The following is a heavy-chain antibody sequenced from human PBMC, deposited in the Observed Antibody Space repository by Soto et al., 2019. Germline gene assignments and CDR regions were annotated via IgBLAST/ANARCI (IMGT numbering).Heavy chain of an antibody. Sequence: EVQLVESGGGLVKPGGSLRLSCAASEFTFSNYNMNWVRQAPGKGLEWVSSISSSSSYIYYTDSVKGRFTISRDNAKKSLYLQMNSLRAEDTAVYYCARDVGLRSWFDPWCQGTLVTVSS. D-gene: IGHD4-17*01. V-gene: IGHV3-21*01. CDR1: EFTFSNYN. CDR3: ARDVGLRSWFDP. CDR2: ISSSSSYI. J-gene: IGHJ5*02.